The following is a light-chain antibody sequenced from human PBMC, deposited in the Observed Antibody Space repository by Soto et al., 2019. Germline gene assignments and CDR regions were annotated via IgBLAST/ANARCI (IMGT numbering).Light chain of an antibody. CDR2: EVS. V-gene: IGLV2-14*01. CDR1: SSDIGGYNY. CDR3: SSYAGFYTLL. Sequence: QSALTQPASVSGSPGQSITISCAGTSSDIGGYNYVSWYQQHPGKAPKVMIYEVSNRPSGVSNRFSGSKSGNTASLTSSGLQAEDEADYYCSSYAGFYTLLFGGGTKVTVL. J-gene: IGLJ2*01.